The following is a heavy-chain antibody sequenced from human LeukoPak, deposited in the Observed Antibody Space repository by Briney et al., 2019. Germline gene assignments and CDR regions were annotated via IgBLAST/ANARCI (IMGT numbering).Heavy chain of an antibody. D-gene: IGHD1-26*01. Sequence: GGSLRLSCAASGFTFSSYWMNWVRQTPGKGLEWVANIKQDGSEKYYVGSVKGRFTISRDNSKNTLYLQMNSLRPEDTAVYYCAKAFGWELTDSVDYWGQGTLVTVSS. CDR3: AKAFGWELTDSVDY. J-gene: IGHJ4*02. CDR1: GFTFSSYW. V-gene: IGHV3-7*01. CDR2: IKQDGSEK.